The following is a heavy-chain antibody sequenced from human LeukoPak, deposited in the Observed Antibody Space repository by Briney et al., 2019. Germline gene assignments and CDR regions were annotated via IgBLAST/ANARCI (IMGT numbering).Heavy chain of an antibody. CDR1: GGTFSSYA. J-gene: IGHJ5*02. V-gene: IGHV1-69*13. CDR3: ARDLSSGSGSYALT. CDR2: IIPIFGTA. D-gene: IGHD3-10*01. Sequence: SVKVSCKASGGTFSSYAIDWVRQAPGQGFSWLGGIIPIFGTANYAQKFQGRVTITADEYTSTAYMELSSLRSEDTAVYYCARDLSSGSGSYALTWGQGTLVTVSS.